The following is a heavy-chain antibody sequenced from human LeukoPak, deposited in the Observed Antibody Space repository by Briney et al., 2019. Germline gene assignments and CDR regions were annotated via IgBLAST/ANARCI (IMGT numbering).Heavy chain of an antibody. CDR1: GFTFSSYG. CDR2: IWYDGSNK. J-gene: IGHJ4*02. CDR3: TRDPTSGSHFYYFDY. V-gene: IGHV3-33*01. D-gene: IGHD1-26*01. Sequence: GGSLRLSCAASGFTFSSYGMHWVRQAPGKGLEWVAVIWYDGSNKYYADSVKGRFTISRDNSKNTLYLQMNSLRAEDTAVYYRTRDPTSGSHFYYFDYWGQGTLVTVSS.